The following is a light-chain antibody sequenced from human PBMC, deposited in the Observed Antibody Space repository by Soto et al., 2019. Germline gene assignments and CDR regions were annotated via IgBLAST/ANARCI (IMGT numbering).Light chain of an antibody. Sequence: DIQITQSPSSLSASVGDRVTINCRASQGISSYLGWYQQKPGKAPNLLIYDASTLHSGVPSRFSGSGSGTDFTLTISCLQSEDFATYYCQQDNSFPLTFGGGTKVDI. CDR3: QQDNSFPLT. CDR1: QGISSY. V-gene: IGKV1-9*01. J-gene: IGKJ4*01. CDR2: DAS.